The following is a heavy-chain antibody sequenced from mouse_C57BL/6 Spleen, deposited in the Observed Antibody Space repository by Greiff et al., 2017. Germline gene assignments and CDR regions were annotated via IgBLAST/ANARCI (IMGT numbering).Heavy chain of an antibody. Sequence: QVQLQQSGAELVRPGTSVKVSCKASGYAFTNYLIEWVKQRPGQGLEWIGVINPGSGGTNYNEKFKGKETLTADKSSSTAYMQLSSLTSEDSAVYFCARESNYRFAYWGQGTLVTVSA. V-gene: IGHV1-54*01. CDR3: ARESNYRFAY. D-gene: IGHD2-5*01. J-gene: IGHJ3*01. CDR1: GYAFTNYL. CDR2: INPGSGGT.